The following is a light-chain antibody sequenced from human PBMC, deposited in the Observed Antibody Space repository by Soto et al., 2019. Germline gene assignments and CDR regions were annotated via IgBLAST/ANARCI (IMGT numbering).Light chain of an antibody. CDR2: DAS. V-gene: IGKV3-11*01. CDR3: QQRFNWPPWT. J-gene: IGKJ1*01. CDR1: QSVSNQ. Sequence: EIVLTQSPATLALSPWDRATLSCRASQSVSNQLAWYQQKPGQAPRLLIYDASNRASGIPARFRGSGSGTDFTLTISSLEPEDFAVYYCQQRFNWPPWTFGQGTKVDIK.